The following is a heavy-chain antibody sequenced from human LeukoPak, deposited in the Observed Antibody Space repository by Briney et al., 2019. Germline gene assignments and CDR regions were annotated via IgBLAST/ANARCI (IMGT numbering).Heavy chain of an antibody. D-gene: IGHD6-6*01. CDR3: ARDGQLVKYSSSFWFDP. CDR2: INHLGSA. Sequence: SETLSLTCSVSGYSITSTSFWAWIRQTPGKGLEWIGSINHLGSAYYNPSLESRVTISVDTSKNHFSLNLKSVTAADTAVYYCARDGQLVKYSSSFWFDPWGQGTLVTVSS. V-gene: IGHV4-38-2*02. J-gene: IGHJ5*02. CDR1: GYSITSTSF.